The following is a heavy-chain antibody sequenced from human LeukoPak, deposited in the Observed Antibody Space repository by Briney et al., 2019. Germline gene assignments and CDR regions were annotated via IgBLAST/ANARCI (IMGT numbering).Heavy chain of an antibody. V-gene: IGHV4-61*02. CDR3: ARGRINYDSSGYYLDAFDI. D-gene: IGHD3-22*01. J-gene: IGHJ3*02. CDR1: GGSISSGSYY. Sequence: PSETLSLTCTVSGGSISSGSYYWSWIRQSAGKGLEWIGRIYTSGSTNYNPSLKSRVTISVDTSKNQFSLKLSSVTAADTAVYYCARGRINYDSSGYYLDAFDIWGQGTMVTVSS. CDR2: IYTSGST.